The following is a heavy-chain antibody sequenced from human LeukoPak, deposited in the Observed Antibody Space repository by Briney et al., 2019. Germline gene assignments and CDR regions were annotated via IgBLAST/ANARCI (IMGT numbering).Heavy chain of an antibody. CDR1: GASISSSSYY. J-gene: IGHJ4*02. V-gene: IGHV4-39*01. D-gene: IGHD6-19*01. CDR2: IYYSGST. CDR3: AIPGYSSGWPFDF. Sequence: PSETLSLTCTVSGASISSSSYYWGWIRQPPGKGLEWIGSIYYSGSTYYNPSLKSRVTISVDTSKNQFSLKLSSVTAADTAVYFWAIPGYSSGWPFDFWGQGTLVTVSS.